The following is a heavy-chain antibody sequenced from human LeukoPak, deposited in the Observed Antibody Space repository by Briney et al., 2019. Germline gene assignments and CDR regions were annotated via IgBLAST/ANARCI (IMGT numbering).Heavy chain of an antibody. CDR1: GYTLTELS. CDR2: FDPEDGET. CDR3: AAGYCSSTRCYAPHHDAFDI. D-gene: IGHD2-2*01. V-gene: IGHV1-24*01. Sequence: ASVKVSCKVSGYTLTELSMHWVRQAPGKGLEWMGGFDPEDGETIYAQKFQGRVTMTEDTSTDTAYMELSSLRSEDTAVYYCAAGYCSSTRCYAPHHDAFDIWGQGTMVTVSS. J-gene: IGHJ3*02.